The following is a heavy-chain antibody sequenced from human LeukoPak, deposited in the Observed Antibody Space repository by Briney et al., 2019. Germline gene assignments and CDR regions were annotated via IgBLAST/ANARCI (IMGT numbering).Heavy chain of an antibody. CDR1: AYTFTNYD. J-gene: IGHJ3*02. V-gene: IGHV1-8*03. Sequence: ASVEVSCKASAYTFTNYDINWVRQATGQGLEWMGWMNPNSGNSGCAQKFQGRVTITWNTSISTAYMELSSPRSEDTAMYYCARIDYSNAFDIWGQGTMVTVSS. CDR3: ARIDYSNAFDI. D-gene: IGHD4-11*01. CDR2: MNPNSGNS.